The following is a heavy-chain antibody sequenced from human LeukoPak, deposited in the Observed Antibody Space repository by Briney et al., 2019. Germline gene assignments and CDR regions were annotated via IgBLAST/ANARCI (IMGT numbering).Heavy chain of an antibody. V-gene: IGHV1-46*01. CDR2: INPSGGST. CDR3: ARTSIGAGTYYFDY. Sequence: ASVKVSCKASGYTFTTYYMHWVRQAPGQGLDWMGIINPSGGSTNYAQRFQGRVTMTGDMSTSTVYMELSSLRSEDMAVYYCARTSIGAGTYYFDYWGQGTLVTVSS. D-gene: IGHD1-1*01. J-gene: IGHJ4*02. CDR1: GYTFTTYY.